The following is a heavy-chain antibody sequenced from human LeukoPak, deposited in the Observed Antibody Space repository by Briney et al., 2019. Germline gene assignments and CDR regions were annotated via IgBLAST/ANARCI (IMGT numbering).Heavy chain of an antibody. Sequence: PGGSLRLSCAASGFTFSIYGMSWVRQAPGRGLEWVSAMSGSGGSTYYADSVKGRFTISRDNSKNTLYLQMNSLRAEDTAVYYCAKEEWLLAVYFDYWGQGTLVTVSS. V-gene: IGHV3-23*01. D-gene: IGHD3-3*01. CDR1: GFTFSIYG. CDR2: MSGSGGST. CDR3: AKEEWLLAVYFDY. J-gene: IGHJ4*02.